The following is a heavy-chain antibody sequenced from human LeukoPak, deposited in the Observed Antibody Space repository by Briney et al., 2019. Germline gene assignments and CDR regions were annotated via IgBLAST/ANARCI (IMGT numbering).Heavy chain of an antibody. D-gene: IGHD2-21*02. CDR2: IYHSGST. J-gene: IGHJ5*02. CDR3: ARGLLSGGNWFDP. V-gene: IGHV4-38-2*02. Sequence: SETLSLTCTVSGYSISSGYYWGWIRQPPGKGLEWIGSIYHSGSTYYNPSLKSRVTISVDTSKNQFSLTLSSVTAADTAVYYCARGLLSGGNWFDPWGQGTLVTVSS. CDR1: GYSISSGYY.